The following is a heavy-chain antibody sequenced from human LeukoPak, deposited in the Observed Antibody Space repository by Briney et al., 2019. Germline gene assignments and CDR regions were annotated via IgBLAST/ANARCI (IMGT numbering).Heavy chain of an antibody. CDR2: IYTSGST. CDR3: ARDHPNYYDSSGYYDY. V-gene: IGHV4-4*07. CDR1: GGSISSYY. Sequence: SETLSLTCTVSGGSISSYYWSWIRQPAGKGLEWIGRIYTSGSTNYNPSLRSRVTMSVDTSKNQFSLKLSSVTAADTAVYYCARDHPNYYDSSGYYDYWGQGTLVTVSS. D-gene: IGHD3-22*01. J-gene: IGHJ4*02.